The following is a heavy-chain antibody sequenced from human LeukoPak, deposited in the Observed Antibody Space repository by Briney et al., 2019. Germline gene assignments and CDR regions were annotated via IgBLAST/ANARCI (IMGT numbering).Heavy chain of an antibody. Sequence: SQTLSLTCAISGDSVSSNSSAWNWIRQSPSRGLEWLGRTYYRSKWYNDYALSVKGRITINPDTSKNQFPLQLNSVTPEDTAVYYCAREDSSGYYSAFDYWGQGTLVTVSS. J-gene: IGHJ4*02. V-gene: IGHV6-1*01. CDR1: GDSVSSNSSA. CDR2: TYYRSKWYN. CDR3: AREDSSGYYSAFDY. D-gene: IGHD3-22*01.